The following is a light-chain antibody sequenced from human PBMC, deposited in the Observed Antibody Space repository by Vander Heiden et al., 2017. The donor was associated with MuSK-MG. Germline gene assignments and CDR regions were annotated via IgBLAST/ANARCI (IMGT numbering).Light chain of an antibody. V-gene: IGKV1-NL1*01. CDR3: QQYSDLPWT. CDR1: QGIRKS. Sequence: DIQLTQSPSSLSASVGDRVTITCRASQGIRKSLAWYQQKPGKVPNVLLYGATRRENGVPSRFSGSGSGTDYILTINSLQPEDSATYYCQQYSDLPWTFGQGTKVEVK. J-gene: IGKJ1*01. CDR2: GAT.